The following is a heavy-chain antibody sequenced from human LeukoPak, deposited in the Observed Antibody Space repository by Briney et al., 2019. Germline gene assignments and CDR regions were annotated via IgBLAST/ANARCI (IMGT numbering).Heavy chain of an antibody. CDR2: ISGSGGST. D-gene: IGHD1-7*01. V-gene: IGHV3-23*01. CDR1: GFTFSSYA. Sequence: GGSLRLSCAASGFTFSSYAMSWVRQAPGKGLEWVSAISGSGGSTYYADSVKGRFIISRDNSKNTLYLQMNSLRAEDTAVYYCARGQTGTTNNWFDPWGQGTLVTVSS. CDR3: ARGQTGTTNNWFDP. J-gene: IGHJ5*02.